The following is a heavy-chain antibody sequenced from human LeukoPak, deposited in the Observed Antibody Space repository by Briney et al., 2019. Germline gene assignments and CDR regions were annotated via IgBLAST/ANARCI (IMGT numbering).Heavy chain of an antibody. V-gene: IGHV4-59*12. CDR3: ARIPTYYYDSSGYSLGAAGSEGYWYFDL. J-gene: IGHJ2*01. CDR2: IYYSGST. D-gene: IGHD3-22*01. CDR1: GGSISSYY. Sequence: SETLSLTCTVSGGSISSYYWSWIRQPPGKGLEWIGYIYYSGSTNYNPSIKSRVTISVDTSKNQFSLKLSSVTALDTAVYYCARIPTYYYDSSGYSLGAAGSEGYWYFDLWGRGTLVTVSS.